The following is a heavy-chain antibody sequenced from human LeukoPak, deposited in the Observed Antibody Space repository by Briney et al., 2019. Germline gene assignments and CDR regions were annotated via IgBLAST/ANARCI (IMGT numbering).Heavy chain of an antibody. V-gene: IGHV3-30-3*01. J-gene: IGHJ4*02. Sequence: GGSLRLSCAASGFTFSSYVMHWVRQAPGEGLEWVAVISFDGSNKYYGDSLKGRYTISKDNSKNTLYLQMNSLRGEDMAIYYCARDFGWLSGFDYWGQGTLVTVSS. CDR3: ARDFGWLSGFDY. CDR2: ISFDGSNK. CDR1: GFTFSSYV. D-gene: IGHD3-9*01.